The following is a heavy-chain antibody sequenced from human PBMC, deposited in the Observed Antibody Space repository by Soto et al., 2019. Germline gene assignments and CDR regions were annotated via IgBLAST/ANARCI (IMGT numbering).Heavy chain of an antibody. CDR2: ISNNGGST. D-gene: IGHD6-19*01. J-gene: IGHJ4*02. CDR3: GKDPVISGWYQTDLDY. CDR1: GFIFSSFA. V-gene: IGHV3-23*01. Sequence: EVQLLESGGGLVKPGGSLRLSCAASGFIFSSFAMSWVRQAPGKGLEWVLTISNNGGSTYSANSVKGRFTISRDESKNTVYLQLDSLRAEDTAGYYWGKDPVISGWYQTDLDYWGQGTLVTVSS.